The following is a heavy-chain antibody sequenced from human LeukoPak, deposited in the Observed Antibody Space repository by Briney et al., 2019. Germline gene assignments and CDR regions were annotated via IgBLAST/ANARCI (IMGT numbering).Heavy chain of an antibody. J-gene: IGHJ4*02. CDR3: LSSGYFQIFDY. CDR1: GFTFSSYA. CDR2: ISGSGGST. D-gene: IGHD3-22*01. V-gene: IGHV3-23*01. Sequence: GGSLRLSCAASGFTFSSYAMSWVRQAPGKGLEWVSAISGSGGSTYYADSVKGRFTISRDNSKNTLYLQMNSLRAEDTAVYYYLSSGYFQIFDYWGQGTLATVSS.